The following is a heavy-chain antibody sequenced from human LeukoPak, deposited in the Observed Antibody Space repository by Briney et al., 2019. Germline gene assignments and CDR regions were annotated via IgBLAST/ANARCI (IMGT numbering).Heavy chain of an antibody. J-gene: IGHJ4*02. D-gene: IGHD4-17*01. CDR3: AKSNTVTNYYFDY. CDR2: VSGSGGST. V-gene: IGHV3-23*01. CDR1: GFPFTSYA. Sequence: GGSLRLFCAASGFPFTSYAMNWVRQAPGRGLEWVSAVSGSGGSTYYADSVKGRFTISRDNSKNTLSLQMNSLRAEDTAVYYCAKSNTVTNYYFDYWGQGTLVTVSS.